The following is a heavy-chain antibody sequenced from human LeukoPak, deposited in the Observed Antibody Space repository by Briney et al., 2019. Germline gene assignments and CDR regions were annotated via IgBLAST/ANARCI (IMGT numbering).Heavy chain of an antibody. J-gene: IGHJ4*02. CDR1: GGSISSYY. D-gene: IGHD2-15*01. Sequence: SETLSLTCTVSGGSISSYYWSWIRQPAGKGLEWIGRIYTSGSTNYNPSLKNRVTMSVDTSKNQFSLKLSSVTAADTAVYYCARNAPSRGLAVSDYWGQGTLVTVSS. CDR3: ARNAPSRGLAVSDY. V-gene: IGHV4-4*07. CDR2: IYTSGST.